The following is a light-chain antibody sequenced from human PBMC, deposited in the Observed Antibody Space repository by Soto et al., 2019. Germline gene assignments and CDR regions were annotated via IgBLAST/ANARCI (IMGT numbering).Light chain of an antibody. CDR2: AAS. V-gene: IGKV1-12*01. CDR1: QGLSSW. Sequence: DVQMTQSPSSVSASVGDRVTITCRASQGLSSWLAWYQQKPGQAPKLLIYAASSLQSGVPSRFGGSGSGTDFSHTISSLQPEEFATDDCQQAHNFPLTFGCGTKVESK. CDR3: QQAHNFPLT. J-gene: IGKJ4*01.